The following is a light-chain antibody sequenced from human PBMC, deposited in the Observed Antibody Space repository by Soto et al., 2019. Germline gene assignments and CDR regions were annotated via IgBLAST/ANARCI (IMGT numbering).Light chain of an antibody. Sequence: VVTLSPVTLAFSQGDRATFSCRATQSVGEMYLAWYQQKAGQAPRLLISGASTRATGIPARFSGSGSGTDLTLTISSLQSEDFAVYYCQQYGSSPQTFGQGTKVDIK. CDR1: QSVGEMY. CDR3: QQYGSSPQT. V-gene: IGKV3-20*01. J-gene: IGKJ1*01. CDR2: GAS.